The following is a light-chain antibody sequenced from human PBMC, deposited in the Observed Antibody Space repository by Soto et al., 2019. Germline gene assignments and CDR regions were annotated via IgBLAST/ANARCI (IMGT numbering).Light chain of an antibody. J-gene: IGKJ1*01. V-gene: IGKV1-27*01. CDR2: GAS. Sequence: DIQMTQSPSSLSASVGDRVTITCRASQGMSNYLAWYQQKPGKVPKLLIYGASTLQSWVPSRFSGSGSGTDFTLTISSLQPEDVATYYCQKYNGAPRAFRQGTKVEIK. CDR1: QGMSNY. CDR3: QKYNGAPRA.